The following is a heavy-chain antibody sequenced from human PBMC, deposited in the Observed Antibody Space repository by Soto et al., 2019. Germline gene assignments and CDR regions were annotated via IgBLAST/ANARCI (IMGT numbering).Heavy chain of an antibody. Sequence: SETLSLTCTVSGGSISSYYWSWIRQPPGKGLEWIGYIYYSGSTNYNPSLKSRVTISVDTSKNQFSLKLGSVTAAATAVYYCARRFGGTFEYWGQGTQVTVSS. D-gene: IGHD2-15*01. V-gene: IGHV4-59*08. CDR1: GGSISSYY. CDR3: ARRFGGTFEY. CDR2: IYYSGST. J-gene: IGHJ4*02.